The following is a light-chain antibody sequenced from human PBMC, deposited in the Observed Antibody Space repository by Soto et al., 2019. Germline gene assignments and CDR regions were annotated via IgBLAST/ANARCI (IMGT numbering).Light chain of an antibody. CDR1: QNLGTLY. J-gene: IGKJ5*01. V-gene: IGKV3D-20*02. CDR2: SAS. CDR3: QQRHMWPIT. Sequence: EIVLTQSAGTLSLSPGERGTLSCRASQNLGTLYLAWFQHKSGQAPRLLIYSASRRATGIPDRFTGSGSGTDFTLTISSLEPEDSAVYYCQQRHMWPITFGQGTRLENK.